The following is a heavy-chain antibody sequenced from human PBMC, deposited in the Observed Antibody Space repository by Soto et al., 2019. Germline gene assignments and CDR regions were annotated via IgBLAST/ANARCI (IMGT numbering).Heavy chain of an antibody. CDR2: ISRTGST. J-gene: IGHJ4*02. D-gene: IGHD1-7*01. CDR3: ASRDPGTSVDY. Sequence: QVQLQESGPGLVKPSGTLSLTCAVSGGSFTSNNWWTWVRQPPGQGLEWIGEISRTGSTNYNPSLKSRVTISRDKSENQFALQVPSLTAADTSAYYCASRDPGTSVDYWGQGTLVTVSS. V-gene: IGHV4-4*02. CDR1: GGSFTSNNW.